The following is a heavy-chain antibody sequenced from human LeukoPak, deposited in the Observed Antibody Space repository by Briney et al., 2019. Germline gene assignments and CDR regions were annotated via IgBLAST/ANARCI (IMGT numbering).Heavy chain of an antibody. CDR2: IYYSGST. D-gene: IGHD5-18*01. J-gene: IGHJ4*02. CDR1: GGSISSYY. V-gene: IGHV4-59*01. Sequence: PSETLSLTCTVSGGSISSYYWSWIRHPPGKGLEWIGYIYYSGSTNHNPSLKSRVTISVDTSKNQFSPKLSSVTAADTAVYYCARTVDTAMGYFDYWGQGTLVTVSS. CDR3: ARTVDTAMGYFDY.